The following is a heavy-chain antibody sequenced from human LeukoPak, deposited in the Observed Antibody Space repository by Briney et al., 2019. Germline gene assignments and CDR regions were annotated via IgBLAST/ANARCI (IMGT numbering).Heavy chain of an antibody. CDR2: INHSGST. J-gene: IGHJ4*02. CDR3: ARRRSQLRYFDWSPFDY. D-gene: IGHD3-9*01. V-gene: IGHV4-34*01. CDR1: GGSFSGYY. Sequence: SETLSLTCAVYGGSFSGYYWSWIRQPPGKGLEWIGEINHSGSTNYNPSLKSRVTISVDTSKNQFSLKLSSVTAADTAVYYCARRRSQLRYFDWSPFDYWGQGTLVTVSS.